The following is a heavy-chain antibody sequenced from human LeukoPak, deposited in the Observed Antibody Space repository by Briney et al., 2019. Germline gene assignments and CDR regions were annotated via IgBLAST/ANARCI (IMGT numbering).Heavy chain of an antibody. Sequence: PGRSLRLSCAAPGFTFSSYAMRWVRQAPGKGLEWVAVISYDGSNKYYADSVKGRFTISRDNSKNTLYLQMNSLRAEDTAVYYCARGGMYYYDTKGFDPWGQGTLVTVSS. D-gene: IGHD3-22*01. CDR3: ARGGMYYYDTKGFDP. J-gene: IGHJ5*02. V-gene: IGHV3-30-3*01. CDR2: ISYDGSNK. CDR1: GFTFSSYA.